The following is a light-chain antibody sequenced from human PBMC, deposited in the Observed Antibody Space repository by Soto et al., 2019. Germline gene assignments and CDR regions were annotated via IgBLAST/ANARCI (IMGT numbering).Light chain of an antibody. CDR1: QNIYTW. CDR3: LQHNRYPWT. J-gene: IGKJ1*01. V-gene: IGKV1-5*03. Sequence: DIQMTQSPATLSASVGDRVTITCRASQNIYTWLAWYQQKPGKAPKLLIYEASSLETGVPSRFSGSGSGTEFTLTISSLQPEDFATYYCLQHNRYPWTFGQGTKVDI. CDR2: EAS.